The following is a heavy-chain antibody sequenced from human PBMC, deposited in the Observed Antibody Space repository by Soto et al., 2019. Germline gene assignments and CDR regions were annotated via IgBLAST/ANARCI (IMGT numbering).Heavy chain of an antibody. CDR1: GYTFTSYC. J-gene: IGHJ6*02. V-gene: IGHV1-18*01. D-gene: IGHD2-2*01. CDR2: ISAYNGNT. Sequence: ASVKVSCKASGYTFTSYCSSWVRQSPGQGLEWMGWISAYNGNTNYAQKLQGRVTMTTDTSTSTAYMELRSLRSDDTAVYYCARDVVPAAYYYYYYGMDVWGQGTTVTVSS. CDR3: ARDVVPAAYYYYYYGMDV.